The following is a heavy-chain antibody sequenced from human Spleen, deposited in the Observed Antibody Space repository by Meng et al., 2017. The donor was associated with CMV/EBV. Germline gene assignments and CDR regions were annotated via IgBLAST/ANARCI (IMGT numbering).Heavy chain of an antibody. Sequence: GESLKISCAASGFIFSSYSMNWVRQAPGKGLEWVSYISSSSSTIYYADSVKGRFTISRDNAKNSLYLQMNSLRAEDTAVYYCAKSTEARLFDPWGQGTLVTVSS. CDR2: ISSSSSTI. CDR1: GFIFSSYS. J-gene: IGHJ5*02. CDR3: AKSTEARLFDP. V-gene: IGHV3-48*04.